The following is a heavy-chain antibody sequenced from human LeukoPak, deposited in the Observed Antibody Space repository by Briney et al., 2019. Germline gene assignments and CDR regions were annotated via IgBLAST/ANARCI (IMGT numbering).Heavy chain of an antibody. Sequence: PSETLSLTCTVSGGSISSSSYYWSWIRQPPGKGLEWIGYIYYSGSTNYNPSLKSRVTISVDTSKNQFSLKLSSVTAADTAVYYCARRYCSGGSCYSSFDYWGQGTLVTVSS. D-gene: IGHD2-15*01. J-gene: IGHJ4*02. CDR2: IYYSGST. CDR1: GGSISSSSYY. CDR3: ARRYCSGGSCYSSFDY. V-gene: IGHV4-61*05.